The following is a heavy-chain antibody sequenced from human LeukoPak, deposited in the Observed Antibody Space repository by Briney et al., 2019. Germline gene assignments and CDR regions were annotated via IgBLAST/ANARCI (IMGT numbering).Heavy chain of an antibody. J-gene: IGHJ4*02. CDR1: GFTFTSYA. CDR2: ITASGGTT. D-gene: IGHD5-24*01. V-gene: IGHV3-23*01. Sequence: PGGSLRLSCAASGFTFTSYAMNWVRQGPGKGLEWVSTITASGGTTYYADSVKGRFTISRDNSKNTLYLQMNSLRAEDTAVYYCAKDPIFDYWGQGTLVTVSS. CDR3: AKDPIFDY.